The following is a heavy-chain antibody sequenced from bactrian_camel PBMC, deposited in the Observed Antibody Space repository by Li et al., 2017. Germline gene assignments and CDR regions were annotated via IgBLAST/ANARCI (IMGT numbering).Heavy chain of an antibody. D-gene: IGHD1*01. CDR3: ASVGSRFRLVSRCSRGYKDSRFLER. V-gene: IGHV3S60*01. J-gene: IGHJ4*01. CDR1: GFTLERDD. CDR2: IESDGTT. Sequence: QLVESGGGSVQAGESLRLSCTASGFTLERDDVGCFRQAPGKECELVSSIESDGTTVYSDSAKGRFAISRDSNKKTVFLQMNSLKPEDTAVYYCASVGSRFRLVSRCSRGYKDSRFLERWGQGTQVTVS.